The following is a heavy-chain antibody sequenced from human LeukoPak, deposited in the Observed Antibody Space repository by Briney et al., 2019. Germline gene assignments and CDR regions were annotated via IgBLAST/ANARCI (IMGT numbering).Heavy chain of an antibody. CDR3: TRDVASRNWFDP. J-gene: IGHJ5*02. Sequence: GGSLRLSCAASGFTFSNYGMHWVRQAPGKGLEWVAFIWYDGSNKYYADSVKGRFTISRDNSKNTLFLEMNSLRAEDTAVYYCTRDVASRNWFDPWGQGTLVTVSS. CDR1: GFTFSNYG. V-gene: IGHV3-33*01. CDR2: IWYDGSNK.